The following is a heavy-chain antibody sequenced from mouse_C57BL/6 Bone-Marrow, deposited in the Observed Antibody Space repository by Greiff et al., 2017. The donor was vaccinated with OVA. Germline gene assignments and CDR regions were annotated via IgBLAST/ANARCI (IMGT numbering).Heavy chain of an antibody. CDR3: AREIRYWYFDV. CDR1: GYTFTSYG. J-gene: IGHJ1*03. Sequence: QVTLKESGAELARPGASVKLSCKASGYTFTSYGISWVKQRTGQGLEWIGEIYPRSGNTYYNEKFKGKATLTADKSSSTAYMELRSLTSEDSAVYFCAREIRYWYFDVWGTGTTVTVSS. CDR2: IYPRSGNT. V-gene: IGHV1-81*01.